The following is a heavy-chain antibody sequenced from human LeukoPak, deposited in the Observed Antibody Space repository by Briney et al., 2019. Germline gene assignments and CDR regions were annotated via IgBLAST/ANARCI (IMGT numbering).Heavy chain of an antibody. D-gene: IGHD3-9*01. J-gene: IGHJ6*02. Sequence: KSSETLSLTCTVSGGSISSSSYYWGWIRQPPGKGLEWIGSIYYSGSTYYNPSLKSRVTISVDTSKNQFSLKLSSVTAADTAVYYCARRRAPLRYFYYYYYGMDVWGQGTTVTVSS. V-gene: IGHV4-39*01. CDR3: ARRRAPLRYFYYYYYGMDV. CDR1: GGSISSSSYY. CDR2: IYYSGST.